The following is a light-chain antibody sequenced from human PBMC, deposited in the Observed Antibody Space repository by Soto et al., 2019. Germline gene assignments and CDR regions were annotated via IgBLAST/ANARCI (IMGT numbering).Light chain of an antibody. CDR3: LFSYAGAVV. CDR1: TGEVTSGHY. CDR2: DTS. J-gene: IGLJ3*02. Sequence: QAVVTQEPSLTVSPGGTVTLTCASSTGEVTSGHYPYWFQQKPGQAPRTLIYDTSNKHSWTPARFSGSLLGGKAALTLSGAQPEDEADYYCLFSYAGAVVFGGGTKVTVL. V-gene: IGLV7-46*01.